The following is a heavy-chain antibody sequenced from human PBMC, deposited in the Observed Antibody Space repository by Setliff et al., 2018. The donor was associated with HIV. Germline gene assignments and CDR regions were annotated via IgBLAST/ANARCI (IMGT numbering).Heavy chain of an antibody. CDR1: IGSISSYY. D-gene: IGHD3-10*01. CDR3: ARSIHGGGSEPFDT. J-gene: IGHJ5*02. CDR2: IYYVGWS. Sequence: SETLSLTCNVSIGSISSYYWSWIRQPAGKGLQWIGRIYYVGWSKYNPSLEDRVTMSVDTSNNQFSLSLRSVTAADTAIYYCARSIHGGGSEPFDTWGQGILVTVSS. V-gene: IGHV4-4*07.